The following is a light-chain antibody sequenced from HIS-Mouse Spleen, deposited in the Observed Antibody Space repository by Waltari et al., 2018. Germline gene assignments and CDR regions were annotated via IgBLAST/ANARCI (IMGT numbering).Light chain of an antibody. CDR2: LGS. CDR1: QSLLHSNGYNY. V-gene: IGKV2-28*01. CDR3: MQALQTLPIFT. J-gene: IGKJ3*01. Sequence: DIVMTQSPLSLPVTPGEPASISCRSSQSLLHSNGYNYLDWYLQKPGQSPQLLIYLGSNRASGVPDRVSGSGSGTDFTLKISRVEAEDVGVYYCMQALQTLPIFTFGPGTKVDIK.